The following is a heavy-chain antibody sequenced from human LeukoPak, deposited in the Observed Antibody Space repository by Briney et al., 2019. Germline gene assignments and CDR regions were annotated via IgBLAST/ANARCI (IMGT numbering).Heavy chain of an antibody. J-gene: IGHJ6*02. CDR1: GYTFTSYG. Sequence: ASVKVSCKASGYTFTSYGISWVRQAPGQGLEWMGWISAYNGNTNYAQKLQGRVTMTTDTSTSTAYMELRSLRSDDTAVYYCARDVGHDHRYGMDVWGQGTTVTVSS. D-gene: IGHD1-14*01. CDR2: ISAYNGNT. V-gene: IGHV1-18*01. CDR3: ARDVGHDHRYGMDV.